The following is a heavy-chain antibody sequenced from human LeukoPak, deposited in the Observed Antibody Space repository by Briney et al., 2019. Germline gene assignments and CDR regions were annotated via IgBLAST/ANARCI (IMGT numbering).Heavy chain of an antibody. V-gene: IGHV3-30*04. CDR1: GFTFSSYA. CDR3: ARDYDFWSGFYYYYYMDV. D-gene: IGHD3-3*01. Sequence: GGSLRLSCAASGFTFSSYAMHWVRQAPGKGLEWVAVISYDGSNKYYADSVKGRFTISRDNSKNTLYLQMNSLRAEDTAVYYCARDYDFWSGFYYYYYMDVWGKGTTVTVSS. CDR2: ISYDGSNK. J-gene: IGHJ6*03.